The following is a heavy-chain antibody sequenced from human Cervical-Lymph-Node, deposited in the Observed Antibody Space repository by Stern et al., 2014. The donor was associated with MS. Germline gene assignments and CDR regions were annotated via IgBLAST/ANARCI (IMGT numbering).Heavy chain of an antibody. V-gene: IGHV3-9*01. Sequence: EVHLVESGGGLVQPGKSLRLSCVASGFIFDDYAMHWVRQVPGKAPEWVSGIDWNSGRILYAASVKGRFTTSRDNAKNSLYLQMNSLRTDDTALYYCARVRVGANDFWGQGTLVTVSS. CDR3: ARVRVGANDF. D-gene: IGHD1-26*01. J-gene: IGHJ4*02. CDR2: IDWNSGRI. CDR1: GFIFDDYA.